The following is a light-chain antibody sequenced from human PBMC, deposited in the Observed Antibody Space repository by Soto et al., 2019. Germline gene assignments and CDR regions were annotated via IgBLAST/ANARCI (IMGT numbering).Light chain of an antibody. V-gene: IGKV2-30*01. CDR1: QSLVFSDGDAY. CDR3: MQGTHWPPT. CDR2: KVS. Sequence: DVVMTQSPLSLPVTLGQPASISCRSSQSLVFSDGDAYLTWFQQRPGQSPRRLIYKVSNRDSGVPDRFSGSGSGTDFTLKISRVEAEDVGVYYCMQGTHWPPTFGQGTKLQMK. J-gene: IGKJ2*01.